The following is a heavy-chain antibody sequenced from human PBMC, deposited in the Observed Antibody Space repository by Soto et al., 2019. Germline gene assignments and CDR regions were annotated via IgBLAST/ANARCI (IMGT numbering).Heavy chain of an antibody. CDR3: ARVETCSSTSCYSVFDY. Sequence: EVPLVESGGGLVQPGGSLRLSCAASGFTFSSYWMHWVRQAPGKGLVWVSRINSDGSSTTYADSVKGRFTISRDNAKNTLYLQMNSLRAEDTAVYYCARVETCSSTSCYSVFDYWGQGPLVTVSS. V-gene: IGHV3-74*03. J-gene: IGHJ4*02. CDR1: GFTFSSYW. D-gene: IGHD2-2*01. CDR2: INSDGSST.